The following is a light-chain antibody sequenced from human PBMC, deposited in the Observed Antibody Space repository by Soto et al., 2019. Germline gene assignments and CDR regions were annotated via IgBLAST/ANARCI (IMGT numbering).Light chain of an antibody. CDR1: NIGSKS. V-gene: IGLV3-21*02. Sequence: SYELTQPPSVSVAPGQAARIACGGNNIGSKSVHWYQQKPGQAPVMVVYDDSDRPSGIPERFSGANSGDTATLTISGVEPGDEADYYCQVWDRGSDHYVFVSGTKLTVL. CDR3: QVWDRGSDHYV. J-gene: IGLJ1*01. CDR2: DDS.